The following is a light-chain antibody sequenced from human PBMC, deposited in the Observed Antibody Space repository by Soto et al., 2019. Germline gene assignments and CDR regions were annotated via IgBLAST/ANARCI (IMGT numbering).Light chain of an antibody. J-gene: IGKJ1*01. Sequence: IVLTQSPGTLSLSPGERATLSCRASQSVRINVAWYQQKPGQAPRLLMYGASIRAAGVPDRFSGSGSGTEFTLTISRLEPEDFTVYYCHHYETFGQGTKVDIK. CDR2: GAS. CDR1: QSVRIN. CDR3: HHYET. V-gene: IGKV3-20*01.